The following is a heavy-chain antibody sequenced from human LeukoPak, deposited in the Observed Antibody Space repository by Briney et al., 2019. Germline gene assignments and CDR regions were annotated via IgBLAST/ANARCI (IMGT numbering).Heavy chain of an antibody. J-gene: IGHJ4*02. Sequence: SETLSLTCTVSGYSISSGYYWGWIRQPPGKGLEWIGSIYHSGSTYYNPSLKSRVTISVDTSKNQFSLKLSSVTAADTAVYYCARHVSSSWSGGYFDYWGQGTLVTVSS. D-gene: IGHD6-13*01. CDR2: IYHSGST. CDR3: ARHVSSSWSGGYFDY. V-gene: IGHV4-38-2*02. CDR1: GYSISSGYY.